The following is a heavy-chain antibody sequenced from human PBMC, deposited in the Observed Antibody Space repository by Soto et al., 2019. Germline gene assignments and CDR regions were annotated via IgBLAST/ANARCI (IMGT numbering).Heavy chain of an antibody. V-gene: IGHV5-51*01. CDR1: GYSFTSYW. J-gene: IGHJ4*02. CDR2: IYPDDSDT. Sequence: GESLKISCKGSGYSFTSYWTGWVRQMPGKGLEWMGIIYPDDSDTSYSPSFQGQVTISADKSISTAYLQWSSLKASDTAMYFCARQDGFGLYYFDYWGQGTPVTVSS. CDR3: ARQDGFGLYYFDY. D-gene: IGHD3-10*01.